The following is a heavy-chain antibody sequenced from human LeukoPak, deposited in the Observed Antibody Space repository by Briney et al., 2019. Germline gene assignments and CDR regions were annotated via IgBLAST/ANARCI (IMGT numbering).Heavy chain of an antibody. Sequence: SETLSLTCTVSGGSISSYYWSWLRQPPGKGLEWIGYIYTSGSTNYNPSLKSRVTISVDTSKNQFSLKLSSVTAADTAEYYCAGTDDYGGTSGYFDLWGRGTLVTVSS. J-gene: IGHJ2*01. CDR2: IYTSGST. D-gene: IGHD4-23*01. CDR1: GGSISSYY. V-gene: IGHV4-4*09. CDR3: AGTDDYGGTSGYFDL.